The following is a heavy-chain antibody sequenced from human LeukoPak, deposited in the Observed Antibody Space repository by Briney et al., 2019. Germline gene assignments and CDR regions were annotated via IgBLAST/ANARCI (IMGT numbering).Heavy chain of an antibody. V-gene: IGHV4-30-2*01. CDR2: IYHSGST. CDR1: GGSISSGGYY. J-gene: IGHJ4*02. D-gene: IGHD3-16*02. CDR3: ASSRSDYVWGSNRYDPGTTFDY. Sequence: SETLSLTCTVSGGSISSGGYYWSWIRQPPGKGLEWIGYIYHSGSTYYNPSLKSRVTISVDRSKNQLSLKLTSVTAADTAMYYCASSRSDYVWGSNRYDPGTTFDYWGQGTLVTVSS.